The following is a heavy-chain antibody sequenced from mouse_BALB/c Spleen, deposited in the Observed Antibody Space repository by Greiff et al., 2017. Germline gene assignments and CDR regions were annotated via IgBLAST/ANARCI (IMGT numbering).Heavy chain of an antibody. CDR2: ISSGGST. CDR3: ARWGYDYLAY. J-gene: IGHJ2*01. V-gene: IGHV5-6-5*01. Sequence: EVQRVESGGGLVKPGGSLKLSCAASGFTFSSYSMAWVRQTPEKRLEWVASISSGGSTYYPDSVKGRFTISRDNARNILYLQMSSLRSEDTAMYYCARWGYDYLAYWGQGTTLTVSS. D-gene: IGHD2-2*01. CDR1: GFTFSSYS.